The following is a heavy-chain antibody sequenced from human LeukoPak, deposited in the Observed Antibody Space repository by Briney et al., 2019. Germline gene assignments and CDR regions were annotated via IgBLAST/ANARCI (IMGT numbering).Heavy chain of an antibody. CDR2: IYTSGST. J-gene: IGHJ4*02. CDR3: ARELGQLLYNYFDY. Sequence: PSETLSLTCTVSGGSISSGSYYWSWIRQPAGKGLEWIGRIYTSGSTNYNPSLKSRVTISVDTSKNQFSLKLSSVTAADTAVYYCARELGQLLYNYFDYWGQGTLVTVSS. V-gene: IGHV4-61*02. D-gene: IGHD2-2*02. CDR1: GGSISSGSYY.